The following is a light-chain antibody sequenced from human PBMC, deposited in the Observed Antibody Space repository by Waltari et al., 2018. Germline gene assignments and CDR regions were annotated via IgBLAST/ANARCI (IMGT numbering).Light chain of an antibody. CDR3: TAYRGSSSWV. Sequence: QSALTQPASVSGSPGQSITISCTGANSDVGAYNFVSWYQQHPGKAPKLMVYDVNNRPSVVSPRFAGSKSGNTASLTISGLQAEDEADYYCTAYRGSSSWVFGGGTKLTVL. J-gene: IGLJ3*02. V-gene: IGLV2-14*03. CDR2: DVN. CDR1: NSDVGAYNF.